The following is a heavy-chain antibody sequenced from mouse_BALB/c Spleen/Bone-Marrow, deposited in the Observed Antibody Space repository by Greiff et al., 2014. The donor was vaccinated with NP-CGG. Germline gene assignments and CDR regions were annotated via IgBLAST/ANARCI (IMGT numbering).Heavy chain of an antibody. Sequence: QVQLQQSGPGLVAPSQSLSITCTVSGFSFTNYGVHWVRQPPGKGLEWLGVIWADGSTNYNSALMSRLSISKDNSKSQVLFKMNSLQTDDTAMYYCARITTATGAMDYWGQGTSVTVSS. CDR2: IWADGST. CDR3: ARITTATGAMDY. V-gene: IGHV2-9*02. CDR1: GFSFTNYG. J-gene: IGHJ4*01. D-gene: IGHD1-2*01.